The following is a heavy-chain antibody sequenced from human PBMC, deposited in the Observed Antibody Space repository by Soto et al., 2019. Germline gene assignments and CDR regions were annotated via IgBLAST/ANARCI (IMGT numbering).Heavy chain of an antibody. CDR2: ITYATST. CDR3: AGYGRGYFSRGYFDF. J-gene: IGHJ4*02. V-gene: IGHV4-34*01. D-gene: IGHD3-22*01. CDR1: GGSFNGYY. Sequence: SETLSLTCAVYGGSFNGYYWTWIRQPPGKGLEWIGDITYATSTKYNPSLESRVTISLDTSKNQFSLRLTSVTAADAAVYFCAGYGRGYFSRGYFDFWGQGTMVTVYS.